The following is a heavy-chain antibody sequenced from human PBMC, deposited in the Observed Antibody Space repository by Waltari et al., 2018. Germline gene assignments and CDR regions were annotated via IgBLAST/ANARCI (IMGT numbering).Heavy chain of an antibody. J-gene: IGHJ5*02. D-gene: IGHD1-20*01. V-gene: IGHV4-30-2*01. CDR3: ARAVTENWFDP. CDR1: GVSISNGGYS. Sequence: QLQLQESGSGLVKPSETLSLTCAVSGVSISNGGYSWRWIRQPPGKGLDCIGYIYHNGNTYYSPSLKSRVTISLDRSKNQFSLKLSSVTAADTAVYFCARAVTENWFDPWGQGTLVTVSS. CDR2: IYHNGNT.